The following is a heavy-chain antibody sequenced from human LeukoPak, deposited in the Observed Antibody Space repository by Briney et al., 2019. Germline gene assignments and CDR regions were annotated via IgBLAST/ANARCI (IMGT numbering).Heavy chain of an antibody. Sequence: GGSLRLSCAASGFTFSDYYMSWIRRAPGKGLEWVSYISSSGSTIYYADSVKGRFTISRDNSKNTLYLQMNSLRAEDTAVYYCARVFGAFGYYDTSGYAFDIWGQGTMVTVSS. CDR3: ARVFGAFGYYDTSGYAFDI. CDR2: ISSSGSTI. CDR1: GFTFSDYY. D-gene: IGHD3-22*01. J-gene: IGHJ3*02. V-gene: IGHV3-11*04.